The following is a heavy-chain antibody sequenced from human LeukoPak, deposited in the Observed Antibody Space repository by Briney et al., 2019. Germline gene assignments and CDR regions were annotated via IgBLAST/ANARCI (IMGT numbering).Heavy chain of an antibody. Sequence: KPSETLPLTCAVYGGSFSGYYWSWVRQPPGKGLEWIGEINHSGSTNYNPSLKSRVTISVDTSKNQFSLKLSSVTAADTAVYYCPVDAGPYYYDSSGAPWGQGTLVTVSS. D-gene: IGHD3-22*01. CDR1: GGSFSGYY. CDR3: PVDAGPYYYDSSGAP. CDR2: INHSGST. J-gene: IGHJ5*02. V-gene: IGHV4-34*01.